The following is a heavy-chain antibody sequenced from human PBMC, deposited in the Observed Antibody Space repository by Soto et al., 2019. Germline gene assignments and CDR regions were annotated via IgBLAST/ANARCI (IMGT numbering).Heavy chain of an antibody. CDR3: AKGLVGYVVGVPDYFFGMDV. J-gene: IGHJ6*02. V-gene: IGHV3-30*18. D-gene: IGHD1-26*01. CDR1: GFNFSTYG. CDR2: ISYDGVNM. Sequence: QVQVVESGGGLVQPGRSLRLSCGASGFNFSTYGMHWVRQVPGTGLEWVAVISYDGVNMYSAGSVRGRFTISRDNSKNTLYLPMNSLRAEDTAVYYCAKGLVGYVVGVPDYFFGMDVWGQGTTVTVAS.